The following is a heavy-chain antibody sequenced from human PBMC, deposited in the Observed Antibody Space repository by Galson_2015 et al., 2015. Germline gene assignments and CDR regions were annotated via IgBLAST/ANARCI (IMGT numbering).Heavy chain of an antibody. CDR1: GGSITSNSYY. Sequence: ETLSLTCTVSGGSITSNSYYWGWIRQSPGKGLEWIGSIHNSGTAFYNPSLQSRVAISIGRPRTQFSLKLSSVTAADTAVYYCARRGDSRQQLLDFWGQGALVIVSS. J-gene: IGHJ4*02. D-gene: IGHD2-2*01. V-gene: IGHV4-39*01. CDR2: IHNSGTA. CDR3: ARRGDSRQQLLDF.